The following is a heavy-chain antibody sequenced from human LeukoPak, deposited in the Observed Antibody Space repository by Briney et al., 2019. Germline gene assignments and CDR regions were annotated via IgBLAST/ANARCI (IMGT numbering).Heavy chain of an antibody. V-gene: IGHV4-34*01. CDR1: GGSFSGYY. D-gene: IGHD5-24*01. CDR3: ARRGYNSYYFDY. J-gene: IGHJ4*02. Sequence: SETLSLTCAVYGGSFSGYYWSWIRQPPGKGLEWIGEINHSGSTNYNPSLKSRVTISVDRSKNQFSLKLSSVTAADTAVYYCARRGYNSYYFDYWGQGTLVTVSS. CDR2: INHSGST.